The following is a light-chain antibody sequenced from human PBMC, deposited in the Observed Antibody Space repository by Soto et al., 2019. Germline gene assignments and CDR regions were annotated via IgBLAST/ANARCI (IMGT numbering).Light chain of an antibody. J-gene: IGKJ1*01. V-gene: IGKV2-24*01. Sequence: EIVLTQGPLSSPVTLGQPASISCTSSESLLHRNGNTYLSWLHQRPGQPPRLLIYHVSSRFSGVPDRFRGSRVGRHFTLTISRVEAEDVGFYYCVQATHFPWTFGQGTRLEV. CDR2: HVS. CDR1: ESLLHRNGNTY. CDR3: VQATHFPWT.